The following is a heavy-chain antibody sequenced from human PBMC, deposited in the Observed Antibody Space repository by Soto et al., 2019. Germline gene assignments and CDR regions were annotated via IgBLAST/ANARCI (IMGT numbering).Heavy chain of an antibody. Sequence: QVQLVQSGAEVKKPGSSVKVSCKASGGTFSSYAISWVRQAPGQGLEWMGGIIPIFGTANYAQKFQGRVTITADKSASTAYMELSSLRSEDTAVYYCAQPLDTAMVYYYYGMDVWGQGTTVTVSS. CDR3: AQPLDTAMVYYYYGMDV. V-gene: IGHV1-69*06. D-gene: IGHD5-18*01. CDR1: GGTFSSYA. CDR2: IIPIFGTA. J-gene: IGHJ6*02.